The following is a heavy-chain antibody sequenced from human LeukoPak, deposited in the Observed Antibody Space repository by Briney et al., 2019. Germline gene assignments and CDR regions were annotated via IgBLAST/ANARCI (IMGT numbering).Heavy chain of an antibody. CDR2: ISGSGGST. Sequence: GSLRLXXXXSGFTFXXYAVRWVRQAPGKGVGWVSAISGSGGSTYYADSVKGRFTISRDNSKNTLYLQMNSLRAEDTAVYYCAKDPIVGATNDFDYWGQGTLVTVSS. CDR3: AKDPIVGATNDFDY. CDR1: GFTFXXYA. J-gene: IGHJ4*02. V-gene: IGHV3-23*01. D-gene: IGHD1-26*01.